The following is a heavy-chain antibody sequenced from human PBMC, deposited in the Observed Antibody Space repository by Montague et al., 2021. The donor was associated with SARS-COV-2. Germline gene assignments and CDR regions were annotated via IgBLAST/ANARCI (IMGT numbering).Heavy chain of an antibody. CDR2: IYTSGST. Sequence: TLSLTCTVSGGSISSGSYYWSWIRQPAGKGLEWIGRIYTSGSTNYNPSLKSRVTISVDTSENQFSLKLSSVTAADTAVYYCARASIKIFGVADYGMDVWGQGTTVTVSS. D-gene: IGHD3-3*01. CDR1: GGSISSGSYY. V-gene: IGHV4-61*02. J-gene: IGHJ6*02. CDR3: ARASIKIFGVADYGMDV.